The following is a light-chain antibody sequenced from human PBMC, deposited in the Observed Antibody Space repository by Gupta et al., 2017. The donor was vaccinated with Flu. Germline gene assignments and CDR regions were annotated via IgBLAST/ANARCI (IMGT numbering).Light chain of an antibody. CDR3: QQYGSSPWT. J-gene: IGKJ1*01. V-gene: IGKV3-20*01. Sequence: GTLSLSPGERATLSCRASQSISSSYLVWYQQKPGQAPRLLIYGASSRATGIPDRFSGSGSGTDFTLTISRLEPEDFAVYYCQQYGSSPWTFGQGTKVEIK. CDR1: QSISSSY. CDR2: GAS.